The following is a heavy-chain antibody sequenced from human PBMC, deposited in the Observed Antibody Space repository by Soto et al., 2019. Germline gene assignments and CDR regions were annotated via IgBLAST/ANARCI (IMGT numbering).Heavy chain of an antibody. CDR1: GGSISSYY. V-gene: IGHV4-59*08. Sequence: SETLSLTCTVSGGSISSYYWTWIRQPPGKGLEWIGSIYNSGSTHYSPSLRSRVTISVDTSKNQFSLKLRSVTAADTAVYYCASLAYYYDSSGYYPLDYWGQGTLVTVSS. D-gene: IGHD3-22*01. CDR2: IYNSGST. CDR3: ASLAYYYDSSGYYPLDY. J-gene: IGHJ4*02.